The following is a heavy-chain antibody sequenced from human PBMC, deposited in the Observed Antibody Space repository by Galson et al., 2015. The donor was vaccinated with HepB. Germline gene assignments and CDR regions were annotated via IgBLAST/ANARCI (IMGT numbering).Heavy chain of an antibody. J-gene: IGHJ4*01. D-gene: IGHD6-19*01. V-gene: IGHV3-23*01. Sequence: SLRLSCAASGFPFRSSALCWVRQAPGAGLEWVSAISGSGGSTSYADSEKGRCTISRDNSKNTIYLQMNSLRAEDTAVYYCAKVTVAGNWGQGTLVTASS. CDR3: AKVTVAGN. CDR1: GFPFRSSA. CDR2: ISGSGGST.